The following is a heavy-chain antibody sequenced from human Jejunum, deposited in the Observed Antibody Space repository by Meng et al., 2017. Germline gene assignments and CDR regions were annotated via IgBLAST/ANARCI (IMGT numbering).Heavy chain of an antibody. CDR1: GGSISSSDYY. Sequence: GSLRLSCTVSGGSISSSDYYWGWIRQPPGKGLEWVGSVYYRGNTYYNPSLKSRVTISVDTSKNQFSLKLSSVTAADTALYYCARESGVTAAGTDYNWFDPWGRGTLVTVSS. CDR3: ARESGVTAAGTDYNWFDP. D-gene: IGHD6-13*01. CDR2: VYYRGNT. J-gene: IGHJ5*02. V-gene: IGHV4-39*07.